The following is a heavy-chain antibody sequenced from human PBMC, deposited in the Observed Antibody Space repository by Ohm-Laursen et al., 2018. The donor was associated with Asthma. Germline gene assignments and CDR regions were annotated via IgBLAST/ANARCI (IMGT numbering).Heavy chain of an antibody. Sequence: SLRLSCAAPGFTFSSYGMHWVRQAPGKGLEWVAVISYDGSNKYYADSVKGRFTISRDNSKNTLYLQMNSLRAEDTAVYYCAKVDYGQGMDVWGQGTTVTVSS. J-gene: IGHJ6*02. CDR2: ISYDGSNK. CDR1: GFTFSSYG. CDR3: AKVDYGQGMDV. V-gene: IGHV3-30*18. D-gene: IGHD4-17*01.